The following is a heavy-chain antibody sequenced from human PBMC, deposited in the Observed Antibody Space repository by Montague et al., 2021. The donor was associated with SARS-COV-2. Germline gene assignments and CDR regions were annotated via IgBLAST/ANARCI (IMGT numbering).Heavy chain of an antibody. CDR3: ASFMIQAVPNY. CDR2: IFHSGTT. V-gene: IGHV4-31*03. Sequence: TLSLTCTVSGASICSGGYYWSWIRQHPGKGLEWIGYIFHSGTTYYSPSLESRVTMSVDTSENQFSLKLASVTAADTAVYYCASFMIQAVPNYWGQGTLVTVSS. CDR1: GASICSGGYY. J-gene: IGHJ4*02. D-gene: IGHD3-16*01.